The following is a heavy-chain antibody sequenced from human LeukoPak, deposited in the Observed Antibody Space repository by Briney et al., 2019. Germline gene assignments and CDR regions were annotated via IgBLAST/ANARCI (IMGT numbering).Heavy chain of an antibody. CDR2: SIPIFGTA. V-gene: IGHV1-69*13. D-gene: IGHD3-3*02. Sequence: SVKVSCKASGGTFSSYAIRWVRQAPGQGLEWMGGSIPIFGTANYAQKSQGRVTITADESTSTAYMELSSLRSEDTAVYYCARVLSGYYYYGMDVWGQGTTVTVSS. CDR3: ARVLSGYYYYGMDV. CDR1: GGTFSSYA. J-gene: IGHJ6*02.